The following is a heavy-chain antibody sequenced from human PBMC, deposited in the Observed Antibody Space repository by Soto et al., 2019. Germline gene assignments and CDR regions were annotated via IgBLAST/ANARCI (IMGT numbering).Heavy chain of an antibody. CDR1: GGSISTGEYY. CDR2: VYYSGST. CDR3: AGSRLVVPAAITGGMDV. Sequence: SETLSRTGTASGGSISTGEYYCTWIRQSPGKRLEWIGYVYYSGSTYYNPSLKRRVTISVETSKSQCSLKLSSVTAADTAVYYCAGSRLVVPAAITGGMDVWGKGTTVTVSS. D-gene: IGHD2-2*01. V-gene: IGHV4-30-4*02. J-gene: IGHJ6*04.